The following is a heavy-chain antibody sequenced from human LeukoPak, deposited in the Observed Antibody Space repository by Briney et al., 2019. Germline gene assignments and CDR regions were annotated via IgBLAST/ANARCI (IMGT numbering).Heavy chain of an antibody. CDR1: GGSISSSSYY. J-gene: IGHJ6*02. Sequence: SETLSLTCTVSGGSISSSSYYWGWIRQPPGKGLEWIGSIYYNGSTYYNPSLKSRVTISVDTSKNQFSLKLSSVTAADTAVYYCARHHSYSSGWINTYTNYYYYGMDVWGQGTTVTVSS. V-gene: IGHV4-39*01. CDR2: IYYNGST. D-gene: IGHD6-19*01. CDR3: ARHHSYSSGWINTYTNYYYYGMDV.